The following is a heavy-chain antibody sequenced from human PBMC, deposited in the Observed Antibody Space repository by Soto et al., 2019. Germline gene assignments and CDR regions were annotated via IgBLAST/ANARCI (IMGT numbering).Heavy chain of an antibody. Sequence: ASVKVSCKVSGYTLTELSMHWVRQAPGKGLEWMGGFDPEDGETIYAQKFQGRVTMTEDTSTDAAYMELSSLRSEDTAVYYCATWFRWDDAFDIWGQGTMVTVSS. V-gene: IGHV1-24*01. CDR3: ATWFRWDDAFDI. CDR1: GYTLTELS. D-gene: IGHD1-26*01. CDR2: FDPEDGET. J-gene: IGHJ3*02.